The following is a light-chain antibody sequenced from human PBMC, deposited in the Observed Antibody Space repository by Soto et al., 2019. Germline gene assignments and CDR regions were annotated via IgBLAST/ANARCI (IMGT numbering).Light chain of an antibody. CDR3: QQRSNWPPIT. V-gene: IGKV3-15*01. CDR2: GAS. Sequence: EIVMTQSPATLSVSPGERATLSCRASQSVSSNLAWYQQNPGQAPRLLIYGASTRATGIPARFSGSGSGAEFTLTISSLEPEDFAVYYCQQRSNWPPITFGQGTRLEIK. CDR1: QSVSSN. J-gene: IGKJ5*01.